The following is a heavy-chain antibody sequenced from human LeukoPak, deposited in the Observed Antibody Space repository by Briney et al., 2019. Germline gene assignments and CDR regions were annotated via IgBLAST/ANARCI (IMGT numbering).Heavy chain of an antibody. J-gene: IGHJ1*01. CDR2: INHSGST. CDR1: GGSFSGYY. CDR3: ARGASIAAAGSPAEYFQH. V-gene: IGHV4-34*01. Sequence: SETLSLTCAVYGGSFSGYYWSWIRQPPGKGLEWIGEINHSGSTNYNPSLKSRVTISVDTSKNQFSLKLSSVTAAGTAVYYCARGASIAAAGSPAEYFQHWGQGTLVTVSS. D-gene: IGHD6-13*01.